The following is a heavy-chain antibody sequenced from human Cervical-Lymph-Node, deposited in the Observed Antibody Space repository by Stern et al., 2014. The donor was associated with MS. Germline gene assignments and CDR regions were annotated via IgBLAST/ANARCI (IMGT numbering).Heavy chain of an antibody. CDR1: GFTFSDFY. CDR2: ISGRDGTI. V-gene: IGHV3-11*01. D-gene: IGHD3-10*01. J-gene: IGHJ4*02. CDR3: ARAGGSKDDF. Sequence: VHLVEAGGGLVKPGGSLRLSCAASGFTFSDFYMNCIRQAPGKGLEWVSYISGRDGTIFYADSVKGRFTISRDNAKKSLYLQMNSLRAEDTAVYYCARAGGSKDDFWGQGTLVTVSS.